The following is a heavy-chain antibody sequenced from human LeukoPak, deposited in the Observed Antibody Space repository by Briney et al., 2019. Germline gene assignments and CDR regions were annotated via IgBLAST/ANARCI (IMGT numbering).Heavy chain of an antibody. V-gene: IGHV3-23*01. CDR1: EFTFSSYA. CDR2: ISGGGGTT. D-gene: IGHD2-21*02. CDR3: AKDITGLTANTKIVVVTAIHPNFDY. Sequence: PGGSLSPSCAASEFTFSSYAMSWLRQAPGKGLEWVSAISGGGGTTYSADAVKGRFTISRDNSKNTLYLKMNSLRAEDTAVYYCAKDITGLTANTKIVVVTAIHPNFDYWGQGTLVTVSS. J-gene: IGHJ4*02.